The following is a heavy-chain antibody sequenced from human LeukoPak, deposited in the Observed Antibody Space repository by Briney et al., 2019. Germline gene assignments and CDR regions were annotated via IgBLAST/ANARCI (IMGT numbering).Heavy chain of an antibody. J-gene: IGHJ6*02. CDR3: ARDASFVPAAINYYYGMDV. Sequence: ASVKVSCKASGYTFTGYYMHWERQAPGQGLEWMGWINPNSGGTNYAQKFQGWVTMTRDTSISTAYMELSRLRSDDTAVYYCARDASFVPAAINYYYGMDVWGQGTTVTVSS. CDR2: INPNSGGT. D-gene: IGHD2-2*01. CDR1: GYTFTGYY. V-gene: IGHV1-2*04.